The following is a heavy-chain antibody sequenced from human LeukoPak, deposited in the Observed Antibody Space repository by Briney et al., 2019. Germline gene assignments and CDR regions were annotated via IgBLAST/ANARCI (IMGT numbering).Heavy chain of an antibody. J-gene: IGHJ4*02. D-gene: IGHD6-13*01. CDR3: AKGKQLGHYYFDY. Sequence: GGSLRLSCAASGFTFSSYWMHWVRQAPGKGLEWVSAISGSGGSTYYADSVKGRFTISRDNSKNTLYLQMNSLRAEDTAVYYCAKGKQLGHYYFDYWGQGTLVTVSS. CDR2: ISGSGGST. V-gene: IGHV3-23*01. CDR1: GFTFSSYW.